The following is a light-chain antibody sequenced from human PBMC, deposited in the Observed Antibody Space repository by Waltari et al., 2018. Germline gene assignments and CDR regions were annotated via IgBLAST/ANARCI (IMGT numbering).Light chain of an antibody. CDR2: QNS. Sequence: SYELTQPPSVSVSPGQTASITCSGDKLGDKYACWYQQKPGQSLVLVIYQNSKRPSGLPERVSGSNSGNTATLTISGTQAMDEADYYCQAWDSSTVVFGGGTKLTVL. J-gene: IGLJ2*01. CDR1: KLGDKY. V-gene: IGLV3-1*01. CDR3: QAWDSSTVV.